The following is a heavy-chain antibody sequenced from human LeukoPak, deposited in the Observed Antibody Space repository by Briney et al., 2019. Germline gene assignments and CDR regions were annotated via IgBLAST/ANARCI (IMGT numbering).Heavy chain of an antibody. D-gene: IGHD4-17*01. V-gene: IGHV3-66*01. CDR1: GFTVSSNY. CDR3: ARDQGGDYDY. J-gene: IGHJ4*02. CDR2: IYSGGNT. Sequence: GGSLRLSCAASGFTVSSNYMSWVRQAPGKGLEWVSIIYSGGNTYYADSVKGRFTISRDNSKNTVYLQMNTLRGEDTALYYCARDQGGDYDYWGQGTPVTVSS.